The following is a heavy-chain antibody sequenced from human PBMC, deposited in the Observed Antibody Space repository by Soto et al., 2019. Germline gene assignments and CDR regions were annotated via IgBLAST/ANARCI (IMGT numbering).Heavy chain of an antibody. J-gene: IGHJ3*01. CDR3: ARGPAVGEF. CDR1: GYSFTSYG. D-gene: IGHD3-10*01. CDR2: TYKSNT. Sequence: QVQLVQSGAEVRKPGASVKVSCKAAGYSFTSYGITWVRQAPGQGLEWMGGTYKSNTNYAQKVQGRVTMTTDTSTSTAYRELRSLTSDDTAVYYCARGPAVGEFWGQGTVVTVSS. V-gene: IGHV1-18*01.